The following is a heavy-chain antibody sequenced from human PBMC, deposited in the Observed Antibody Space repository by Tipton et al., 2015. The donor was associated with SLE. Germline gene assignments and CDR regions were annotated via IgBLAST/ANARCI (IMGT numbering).Heavy chain of an antibody. CDR2: IWSGGSNK. CDR1: GFTFSTSA. V-gene: IGHV3-33*01. D-gene: IGHD3-16*01. Sequence: SLRLSCAASGFTFSTSARHWVRLAPGKGLEWVAVIWSGGSNKFYADSVKGRFTISRDNSKNTVSLQMNNLRVGDTAVYFCARGQGGEFLDYWGLGTLVTVSS. CDR3: ARGQGGEFLDY. J-gene: IGHJ4*02.